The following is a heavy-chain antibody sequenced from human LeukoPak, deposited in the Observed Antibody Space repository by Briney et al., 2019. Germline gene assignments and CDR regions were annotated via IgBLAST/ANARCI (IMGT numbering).Heavy chain of an antibody. CDR2: FDPEDGET. J-gene: IGHJ6*02. CDR1: GYTLTELS. Sequence: GASVKVSCKVSGYTLTELSMHWVRQAPGKGLEWMGGFDPEDGETIYAQKFQGRVTMTRDTSTSTVYMELSSLRSEDTAVYYCARGPPYGMDVWGQGTTVTVSS. CDR3: ARGPPYGMDV. V-gene: IGHV1-24*01.